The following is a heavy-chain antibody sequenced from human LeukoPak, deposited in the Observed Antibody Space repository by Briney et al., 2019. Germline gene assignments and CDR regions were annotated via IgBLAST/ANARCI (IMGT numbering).Heavy chain of an antibody. CDR1: GFTFSSYS. D-gene: IGHD6-19*01. CDR3: ARDGPPNSRGWYNY. J-gene: IGHJ4*02. V-gene: IGHV3-21*01. CDR2: ISSSSSYI. Sequence: GGSLRLSCAASGFTFSSYSMNWVRQAPGKGLEWVSSISSSSSYIYYADSVKGRFTISRDNAKNSLYLQMNSLIAEDTAVYYCARDGPPNSRGWYNYGGQGPLVTASS.